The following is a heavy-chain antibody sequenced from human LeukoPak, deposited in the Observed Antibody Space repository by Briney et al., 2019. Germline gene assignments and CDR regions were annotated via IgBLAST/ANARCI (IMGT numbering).Heavy chain of an antibody. CDR3: ARDRPNYDFWSAYYTGIPNY. V-gene: IGHV3-23*01. D-gene: IGHD3-3*01. CDR2: ISGSGGST. CDR1: GFTLSSYA. Sequence: GGSLRLSCAASGFTLSSYAMSWVRQAPGKGLEWVSTISGSGGSTSYAHSVKGRFTISRDNSKNTLYLQMNSLRAEDTAVYYCARDRPNYDFWSAYYTGIPNYWGQGTLVTVSS. J-gene: IGHJ4*02.